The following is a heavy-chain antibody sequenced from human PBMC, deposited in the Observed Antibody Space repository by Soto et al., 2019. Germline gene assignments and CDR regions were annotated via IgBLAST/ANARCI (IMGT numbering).Heavy chain of an antibody. V-gene: IGHV1-69*13. CDR1: GGTFSSYA. CDR3: ARGKCSGGSCYSGQPWYFDL. J-gene: IGHJ2*01. Sequence: ASVKVSCKASGGTFSSYAISWVRQAPGQGLEWMGGIIPIFGTANYAQKFQGRVTITADESTSTAYMELSSLRSEDTAVYYCARGKCSGGSCYSGQPWYFDLWGRGTLVTVSS. CDR2: IIPIFGTA. D-gene: IGHD2-15*01.